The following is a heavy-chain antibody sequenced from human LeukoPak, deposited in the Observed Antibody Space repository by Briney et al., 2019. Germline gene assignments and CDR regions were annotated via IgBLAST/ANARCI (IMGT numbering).Heavy chain of an antibody. V-gene: IGHV1-69*04. CDR3: ARDLETGGYQPSDY. CDR1: GGTFSSYA. CDR2: IIPILGIA. J-gene: IGHJ4*02. Sequence: GASVKVSCKASGGTFSSYAISWERQAPGQGLEWMGRIIPILGIANYAQKFQGRVTITADKSTSTAYMELSSLRSDDTAVYYCARDLETGGYQPSDYWGQGTLVTVSS. D-gene: IGHD1-26*01.